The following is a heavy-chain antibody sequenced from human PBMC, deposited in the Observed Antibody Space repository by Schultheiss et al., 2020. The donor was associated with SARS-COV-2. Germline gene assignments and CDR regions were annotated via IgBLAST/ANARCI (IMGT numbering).Heavy chain of an antibody. CDR1: GGSFSGYY. Sequence: GSLRLSCAVYGGSFSGYYWSWIRQPPGKGLEWIGSIYTSGSTNYNPSLKSRVTMSVDTSKNQFSLKLSSVTAADTAVYYCARALGSAYSYGMDVWGQGTTVTVSS. D-gene: IGHD2-15*01. CDR2: IYTSGST. J-gene: IGHJ6*02. CDR3: ARALGSAYSYGMDV. V-gene: IGHV4-59*10.